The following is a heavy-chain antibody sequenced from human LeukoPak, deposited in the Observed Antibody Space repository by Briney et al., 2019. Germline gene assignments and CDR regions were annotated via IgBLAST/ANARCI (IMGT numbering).Heavy chain of an antibody. Sequence: PGGSLRLSCAASGFIFDDYGMSWVRQAPGKGLEWVSGINWNGGSTGYADSVKGRFTISRDNAKNSLYLQMSSLRVEDTALYYCARRIVGATNWFDPWGQGTLVTVSS. CDR1: GFIFDDYG. CDR3: ARRIVGATNWFDP. D-gene: IGHD1-26*01. J-gene: IGHJ5*02. V-gene: IGHV3-20*04. CDR2: INWNGGST.